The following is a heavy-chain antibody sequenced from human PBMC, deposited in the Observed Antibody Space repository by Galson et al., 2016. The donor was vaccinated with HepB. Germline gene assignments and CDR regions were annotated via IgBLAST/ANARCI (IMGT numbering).Heavy chain of an antibody. CDR1: GFTFSSYA. D-gene: IGHD1-26*01. Sequence: SLRLSCAASGFTFSSYAMSWVRQAPGKGLEWVSGIGGSGGSTNYADSVKGRFTISRDNSKNTVFLQMNSLRVEDTAVYYCARDSGRHYFGIDQWGQGTLVTVSS. CDR3: ARDSGRHYFGIDQ. V-gene: IGHV3-23*01. CDR2: IGGSGGST. J-gene: IGHJ4*02.